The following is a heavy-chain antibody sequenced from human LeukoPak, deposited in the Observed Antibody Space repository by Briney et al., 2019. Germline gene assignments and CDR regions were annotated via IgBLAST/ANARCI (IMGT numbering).Heavy chain of an antibody. Sequence: PGGSLRLSCAASGFTFSSYAMSWVRQAPGKGLEWVSAISGSGGSTYYADSVKGRFTISGDNSKNTLYLQMNSLRAEDTAVYYCAKPRLRPGCFDYWGQGTLVTVSS. V-gene: IGHV3-23*01. CDR2: ISGSGGST. J-gene: IGHJ4*02. CDR3: AKPRLRPGCFDY. CDR1: GFTFSSYA. D-gene: IGHD4-17*01.